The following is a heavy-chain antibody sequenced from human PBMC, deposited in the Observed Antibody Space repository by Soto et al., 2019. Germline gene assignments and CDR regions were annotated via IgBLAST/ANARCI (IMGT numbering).Heavy chain of an antibody. V-gene: IGHV1-69*13. J-gene: IGHJ6*02. D-gene: IGHD2-2*01. CDR1: GGTFSSYA. CDR2: IIPIFGTA. CDR3: ARDRDPYCSSTSCYPYYYYGMDV. Sequence: PVKVSCKASGGTFSSYAISWVRQAPGQGLEWMGGIIPIFGTANYAQKFQGRVTITADESTSTAYMELSSLRSEDTAVYYCARDRDPYCSSTSCYPYYYYGMDVWGQGTTVTVSS.